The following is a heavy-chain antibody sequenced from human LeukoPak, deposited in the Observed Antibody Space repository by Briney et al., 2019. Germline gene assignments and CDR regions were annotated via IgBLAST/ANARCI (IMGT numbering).Heavy chain of an antibody. D-gene: IGHD6-13*01. J-gene: IGHJ4*02. V-gene: IGHV3-11*04. Sequence: RGSLRLSCTASGFTFRDYYVTWIRQAPGKGLEWVSYIRSTGSSTAYADSVKGRFTISRDNSKNTLYLQMNSLRVEDTAVYYCARRWSFDHWGQGTLVTVSS. CDR3: ARRWSFDH. CDR2: IRSTGSST. CDR1: GFTFRDYY.